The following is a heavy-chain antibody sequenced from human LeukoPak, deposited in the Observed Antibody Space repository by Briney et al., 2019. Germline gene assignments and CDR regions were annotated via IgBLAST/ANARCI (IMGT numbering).Heavy chain of an antibody. CDR1: GGSVSSYY. Sequence: SETLSLTCTVSGGSVSSYYWSWIRQPAGKGLEWIGRIYTSGSTNYNPSLKSRVTMSVDTSKNQFSLKLSSVTAADTAVYYCARVGLVYSSGWYTPDKYYFDYWGQGTLVTVSS. CDR2: IYTSGST. D-gene: IGHD6-19*01. J-gene: IGHJ4*02. CDR3: ARVGLVYSSGWYTPDKYYFDY. V-gene: IGHV4-4*07.